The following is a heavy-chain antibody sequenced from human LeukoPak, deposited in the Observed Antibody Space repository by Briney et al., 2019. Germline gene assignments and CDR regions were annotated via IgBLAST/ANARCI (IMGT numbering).Heavy chain of an antibody. CDR1: GGSISSGSYY. V-gene: IGHV4-61*02. J-gene: IGHJ6*03. Sequence: SETLSLTCTVSGGSISSGSYYWSWIRQPAGKGLEWIGRIYNGGTTNYNPSLKSRLTISVDTSRNQFSLKLSSVTAADTAVYYCAREYYDFWSGYLVYNYYIDVWGKGTTVTVSS. CDR2: IYNGGTT. D-gene: IGHD3-3*01. CDR3: AREYYDFWSGYLVYNYYIDV.